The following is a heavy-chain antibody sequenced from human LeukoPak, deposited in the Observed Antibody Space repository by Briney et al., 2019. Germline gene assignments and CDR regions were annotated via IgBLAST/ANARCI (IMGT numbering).Heavy chain of an antibody. V-gene: IGHV4-61*01. D-gene: IGHD5-12*01. CDR2: IYYSGST. CDR3: ARGHRGYSGYDYYYYYYMDV. J-gene: IGHJ6*03. CDR1: GYSISSGYY. Sequence: SETLSLTCTVSGYSISSGYYWSWIRQPPGKGLEWIGYIYYSGSTNYNPSLKSRVTISVDTSKNQFSLKLSSVTAADTAVYYCARGHRGYSGYDYYYYYYMDVWGKGTTVTVS.